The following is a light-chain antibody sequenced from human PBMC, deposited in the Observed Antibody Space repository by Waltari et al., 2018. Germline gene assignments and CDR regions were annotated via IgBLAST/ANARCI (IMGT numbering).Light chain of an antibody. CDR2: DSH. J-gene: IGLJ3*02. V-gene: IGLV1-51*01. CDR1: NSNIRMND. CDR3: GTWYSDMTAWT. Sequence: QSVLTQPPSVSAALGQQVTIPCTGTNSNIRMNDVSSYRQFPGKAPDLLIYDSHRRPLGIPDRFFGSKSGTSATLGITGLQTGDEADYFCGTWYSDMTAWTFGGGTKVTVL.